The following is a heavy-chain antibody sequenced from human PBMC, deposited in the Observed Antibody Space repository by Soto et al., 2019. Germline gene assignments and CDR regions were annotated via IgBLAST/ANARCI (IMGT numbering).Heavy chain of an antibody. CDR3: TRAPSYRAFDI. CDR1: GYTFTSYY. D-gene: IGHD2-2*01. J-gene: IGHJ3*02. CDR2: INPSGGST. V-gene: IGHV1-46*03. Sequence: ASVQVYCKESGYTFTSYYIHWVRQAPGQGLEWMGIINPSGGSTTYAQKFQGRVTMTRDTSTSTVYMELSSLRSEDTAVSYCTRAPSYRAFDIWGQGTMVTVSS.